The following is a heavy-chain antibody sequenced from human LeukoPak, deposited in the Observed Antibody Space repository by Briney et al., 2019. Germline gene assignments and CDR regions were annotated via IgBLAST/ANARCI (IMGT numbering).Heavy chain of an antibody. CDR3: ARDRRITFGGVIVRSGYYYGMDV. J-gene: IGHJ6*02. CDR2: IIPIFGTA. Sequence: SVKVSCKASGGTFSSYAISWVRQAPGQGLEWMGGIIPIFGTANYAQKFQGRVTITADESTSTAYMELSSLRSDDTAVYYCARDRRITFGGVIVRSGYYYGMDVWGQGTTVTVSS. CDR1: GGTFSSYA. D-gene: IGHD3-16*02. V-gene: IGHV1-69*01.